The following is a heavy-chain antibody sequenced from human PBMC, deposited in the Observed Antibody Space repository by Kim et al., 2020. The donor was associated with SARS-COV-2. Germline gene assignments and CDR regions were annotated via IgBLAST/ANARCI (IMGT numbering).Heavy chain of an antibody. D-gene: IGHD3-10*01. CDR2: IGTAGDT. Sequence: GGSLRLSCAASGFNFSSYDMHWVRQATGKGLEWVSAIGTAGDTYYPGSVKGRFTISRENAKNSLYLQMNSLRAGDTAVYYCARGGGSGSYTGDAFDIWGQGTMVTVSS. CDR1: GFNFSSYD. CDR3: ARGGGSGSYTGDAFDI. J-gene: IGHJ3*02. V-gene: IGHV3-13*04.